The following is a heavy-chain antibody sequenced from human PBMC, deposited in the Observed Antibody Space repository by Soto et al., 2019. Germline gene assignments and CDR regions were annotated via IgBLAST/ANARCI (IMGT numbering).Heavy chain of an antibody. CDR2: MNPQSGDT. V-gene: IGHV1-8*01. J-gene: IGHJ4*01. CDR1: GYSFTSYD. D-gene: IGHD6-6*01. Sequence: QVQLVQSGAEVKKAGASVKVSCKASGYSFTSYDINWVRRATGQGLEWMGWMNPQSGDTGYAQRFQGRVTMTRNTSINTAYMELSSLRSDDTAVYYCATEYSTSSGGYYFAYWGHGTLVTVSS. CDR3: ATEYSTSSGGYYFAY.